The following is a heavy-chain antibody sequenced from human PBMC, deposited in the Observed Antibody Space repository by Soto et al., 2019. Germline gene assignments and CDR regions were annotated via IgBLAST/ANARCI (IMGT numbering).Heavy chain of an antibody. CDR3: TRGGYRGYVIKGGLDS. V-gene: IGHV3-49*03. J-gene: IGHJ4*02. D-gene: IGHD5-12*01. CDR1: GFTFGDYA. CDR2: IKTKVNDGAT. Sequence: GGSLRLSCTSSGFTFGDYAMSWFRQAPGKGLEWVGFIKTKVNDGATQYAASVKGRFTISRDDSKSVAYLQMDSLKTEDTAVYFCTRGGYRGYVIKGGLDSWGQGTLLTVSS.